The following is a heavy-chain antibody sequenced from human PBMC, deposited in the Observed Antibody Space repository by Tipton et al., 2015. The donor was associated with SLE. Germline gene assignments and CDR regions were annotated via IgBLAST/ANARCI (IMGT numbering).Heavy chain of an antibody. CDR2: INSDGSRA. CDR1: GFTFSSYG. J-gene: IGHJ4*02. D-gene: IGHD3-10*01. V-gene: IGHV3-74*03. Sequence: SLRLSCAASGFTFSSYGMHWVRQAPGKGLVWVSRINSDGSRAEYADSVKGRFTISRDNAENMLYLQINRLRAEDTAVYYCARIWFGELWETDYWSQGTLVTVSS. CDR3: ARIWFGELWETDY.